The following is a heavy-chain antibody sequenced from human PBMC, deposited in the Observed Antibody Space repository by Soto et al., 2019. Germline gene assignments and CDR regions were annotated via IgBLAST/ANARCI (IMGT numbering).Heavy chain of an antibody. CDR3: ARGGISPYCSSTSCYEYYYYYGMDV. D-gene: IGHD2-2*01. J-gene: IGHJ6*02. V-gene: IGHV4-59*02. Sequence: PSETLSLTCTVSGGSVSSYYWSWIRQPPGKGLEWIGYIYYSGSTNYNPSLKSRVTISVDTSKNQFSLKLSSVTAADTAVYYCARGGISPYCSSTSCYEYYYYYGMDVWGQGTTVTVSS. CDR2: IYYSGST. CDR1: GGSVSSYY.